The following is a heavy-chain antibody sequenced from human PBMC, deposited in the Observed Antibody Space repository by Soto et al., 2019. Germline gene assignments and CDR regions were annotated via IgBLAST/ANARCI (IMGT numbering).Heavy chain of an antibody. CDR2: IYPGDSDT. V-gene: IGHV5-51*01. CDR3: AREGQLWNYSYYYGMDV. J-gene: IGHJ6*02. D-gene: IGHD5-18*01. CDR1: GYSFPSYW. Sequence: GESPKISCKGSGYSFPSYWIGWVCQMPGQGLDWMGIIYPGDSDTRYSPSFQGQVTISADKSISTAYLQWSSLKASDTAMYYCAREGQLWNYSYYYGMDVWGQGTTVTVAS.